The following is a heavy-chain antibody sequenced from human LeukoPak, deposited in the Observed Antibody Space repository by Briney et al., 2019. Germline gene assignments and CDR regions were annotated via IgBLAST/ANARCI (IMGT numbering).Heavy chain of an antibody. CDR3: AREAYCSSTSCPPGIGQFDY. CDR1: GFTFSSYA. J-gene: IGHJ4*02. V-gene: IGHV3-30*01. Sequence: GGSLRLSCAASGFTFSSYAMHWVRQAPGKVLEWVAVISYDGTNKYYADSVKGRFTISRDNSKNTLYLQMNSLRAEDTAVYYCAREAYCSSTSCPPGIGQFDYWGQGTLVTVSS. CDR2: ISYDGTNK. D-gene: IGHD2-2*01.